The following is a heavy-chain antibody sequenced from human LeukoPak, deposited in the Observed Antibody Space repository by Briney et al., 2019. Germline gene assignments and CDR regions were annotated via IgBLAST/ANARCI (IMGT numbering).Heavy chain of an antibody. J-gene: IGHJ4*02. D-gene: IGHD3-10*01. V-gene: IGHV3-21*01. CDR3: ARGYYGSGSPPRY. CDR2: ISSSSSYI. Sequence: GGSLRLSCAASGFTFSSYNMNWVRQAPGKGLEWVSSISSSSSYIYYADSVKGRFTISRDNAKNSLYLQMNNLRAGDTAIYYCARGYYGSGSPPRYWGQGTLVTVSS. CDR1: GFTFSSYN.